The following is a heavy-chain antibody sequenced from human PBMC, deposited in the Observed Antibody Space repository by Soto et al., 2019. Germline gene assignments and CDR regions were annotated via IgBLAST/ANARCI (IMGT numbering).Heavy chain of an antibody. CDR1: GFTFNTYG. J-gene: IGHJ4*02. Sequence: QVQLVESGGGVVQPGRSLRLSCAASGFTFNTYGMHWVRQAPGKGLEWVATISYDGSNKYYVDSVKGRFTISRDNSKYTLFLQINSMRTADTAAYYCAQDVHECGDYSVDYWGQGTLVTVSS. V-gene: IGHV3-30*18. CDR2: ISYDGSNK. D-gene: IGHD4-17*01. CDR3: AQDVHECGDYSVDY.